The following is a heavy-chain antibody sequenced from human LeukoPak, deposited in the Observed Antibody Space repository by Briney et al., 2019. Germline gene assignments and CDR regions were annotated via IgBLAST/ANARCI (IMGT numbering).Heavy chain of an antibody. J-gene: IGHJ1*01. CDR3: ATATSLDYGDYFFHH. Sequence: PGWSLRLSCAASGFTFSSYEMNWVRQAPGKGLEWLSYISRSGNAIYYADSMKGRFTISRDNAKNSLYLQMNSLRVEDTAVYYCATATSLDYGDYFFHHWGQGTLVTVSS. V-gene: IGHV3-48*03. CDR2: ISRSGNAI. D-gene: IGHD4-17*01. CDR1: GFTFSSYE.